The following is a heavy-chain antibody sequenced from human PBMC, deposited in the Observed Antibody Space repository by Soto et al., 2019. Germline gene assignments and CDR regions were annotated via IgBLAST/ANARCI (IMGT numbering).Heavy chain of an antibody. D-gene: IGHD6-13*01. V-gene: IGHV1-18*01. CDR2: ISAYNGNT. CDR3: ERDLAAGTCDY. J-gene: IGHJ4*02. Sequence: QVQLVQSGAEVKKPGASVKVSCKASGYTFNSYAISWVRQAPGQGLEWMGWISAYNGNTNNAQMLQGRVTMTTDTSTSTAYMELRSLRSDDTAVYYCERDLAAGTCDYWGQGTLVTVSS. CDR1: GYTFNSYA.